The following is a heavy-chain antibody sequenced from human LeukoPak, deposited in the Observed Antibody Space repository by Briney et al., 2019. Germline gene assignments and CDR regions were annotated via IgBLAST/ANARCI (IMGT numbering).Heavy chain of an antibody. CDR2: IHYSGST. D-gene: IGHD2-15*01. Sequence: PSETLPLTCTVSGGSISSGASYWGWIRQPPGKGLEWIVSIHYSGSTYYNPSLKSRVTISVDTSKNQFSLKLSSVTAADTAVYYCARRGYCSGGSCLFDYWGQGALVTVSS. CDR3: ARRGYCSGGSCLFDY. V-gene: IGHV4-39*01. CDR1: GGSISSGASY. J-gene: IGHJ4*02.